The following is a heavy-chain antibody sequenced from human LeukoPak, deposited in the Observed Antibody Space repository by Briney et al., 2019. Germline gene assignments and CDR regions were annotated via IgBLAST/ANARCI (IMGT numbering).Heavy chain of an antibody. CDR2: INTNTGNP. CDR1: GYTFTCCA. J-gene: IGHJ6*02. V-gene: IGHV7-4-1*02. D-gene: IGHD6-13*01. CDR3: ARGARWGQQKVIIYGMDI. Sequence: ASVKVSCKASGYTFTCCAISWVRQAPGQGLEWMGWINTNTGNPTYAQGFTGRFVFSLDASVSTAYLQISNLKAEDTAVYYCARGARWGQQKVIIYGMDIWGQGTTVTVSS.